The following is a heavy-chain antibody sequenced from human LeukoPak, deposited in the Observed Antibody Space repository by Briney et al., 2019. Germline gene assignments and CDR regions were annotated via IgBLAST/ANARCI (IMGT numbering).Heavy chain of an antibody. V-gene: IGHV3-9*01. D-gene: IGHD3-22*01. Sequence: HPGRSLRLSCAASGFTFDDYAMPWVRQAPGKGLEWVSGISWNSGSIGYADSAKGRFTISRDNAKNSLYLQMNSLRAEDTAVYYCARDRTFYYYDSSETGFDPWGQGTLVTVSS. CDR3: ARDRTFYYYDSSETGFDP. CDR1: GFTFDDYA. CDR2: ISWNSGSI. J-gene: IGHJ5*02.